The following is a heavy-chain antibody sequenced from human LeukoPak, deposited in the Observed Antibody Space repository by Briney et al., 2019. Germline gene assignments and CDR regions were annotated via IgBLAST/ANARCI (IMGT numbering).Heavy chain of an antibody. CDR2: ISYDGGNK. J-gene: IGHJ3*02. CDR3: ARDGYGGGAFDI. CDR1: AFTFSTYG. D-gene: IGHD5-18*01. V-gene: IGHV3-30*03. Sequence: GGSLRLSCAASAFTFSTYGMHWVRQAPGKGLEWVAVISYDGGNKYYADSVKGRFTISRDNSKNTLYLQMNSLRAEDTAVYYCARDGYGGGAFDIWGQGTMVTVSS.